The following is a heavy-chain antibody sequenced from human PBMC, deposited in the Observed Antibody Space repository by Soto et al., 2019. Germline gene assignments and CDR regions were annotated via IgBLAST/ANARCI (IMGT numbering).Heavy chain of an antibody. CDR2: IIPIFGTA. Sequence: VKVSCKASGGTFSSYAISWVRQAPGQGLEWMGGIIPIFGTANYAQKFQGRVTITADESTSTAYMELSSLRSEDTAVYYCAREMKMAPYYFDYWGQGTLVTVSS. J-gene: IGHJ4*02. CDR1: GGTFSSYA. CDR3: AREMKMAPYYFDY. V-gene: IGHV1-69*01.